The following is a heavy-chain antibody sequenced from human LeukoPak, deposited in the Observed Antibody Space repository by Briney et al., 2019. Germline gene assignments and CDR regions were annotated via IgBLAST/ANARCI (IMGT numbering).Heavy chain of an antibody. Sequence: GGSLRLSCAASGFTFSNYGIHWVRQAPGKGLEWVAFIRFDGSNKYYADSVKGRFTISRDNSKNTLYLQMNSLRAEDTAVYYCATFRGYYSGGGCYSGFDFDYWGQGTLVTVSS. CDR3: ATFRGYYSGGGCYSGFDFDY. CDR1: GFTFSNYG. CDR2: IRFDGSNK. D-gene: IGHD2-15*01. V-gene: IGHV3-30*02. J-gene: IGHJ4*02.